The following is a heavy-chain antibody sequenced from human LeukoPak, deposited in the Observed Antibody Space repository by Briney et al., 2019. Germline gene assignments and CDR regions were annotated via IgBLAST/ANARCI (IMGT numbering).Heavy chain of an antibody. J-gene: IGHJ6*02. CDR1: GYTFTSYG. Sequence: GASVKVSCKASGYTFTSYGISWVRQAPGQGLEWMGWISAYNGNTNYAQKLQGRVTMTTDTSTSTAYMELRSPRSDDTAVYYCARFRLVESYDEAHYYYGMDVWGQGTTVTVSS. CDR2: ISAYNGNT. D-gene: IGHD5-18*01. CDR3: ARFRLVESYDEAHYYYGMDV. V-gene: IGHV1-18*01.